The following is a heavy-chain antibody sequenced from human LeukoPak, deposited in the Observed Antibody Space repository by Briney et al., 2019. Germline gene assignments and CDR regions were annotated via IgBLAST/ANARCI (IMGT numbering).Heavy chain of an antibody. CDR2: MNPNSGST. Sequence: ASVKVSCKASGYTFTNYDFNWMRQATGQGLEWMGWMNPNSGSTGYAQKFQGRVTMTRDTSISTAYMELSSLTSEDTAVYYCARDDSTYYYYGMDVWGQGTTVTVSS. CDR3: ARDDSTYYYYGMDV. V-gene: IGHV1-8*01. CDR1: GYTFTNYD. J-gene: IGHJ6*02. D-gene: IGHD3-16*01.